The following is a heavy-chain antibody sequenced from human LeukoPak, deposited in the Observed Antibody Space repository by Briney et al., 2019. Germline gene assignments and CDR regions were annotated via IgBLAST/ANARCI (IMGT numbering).Heavy chain of an antibody. CDR2: ISYDGNNK. J-gene: IGHJ4*02. CDR1: GFTFSSYG. CDR3: ARRAGAYSHPYDY. Sequence: SGGSLRLPCAASGFTFSSYGMHWVRQAPGKGLEWVAFISYDGNNKYYADSVKGRFTISRDNSKNTLYLQMNSLRAEDTAVYYCARRAGAYSHPYDYWGQGTLVTVSS. V-gene: IGHV3-30*12. D-gene: IGHD4/OR15-4a*01.